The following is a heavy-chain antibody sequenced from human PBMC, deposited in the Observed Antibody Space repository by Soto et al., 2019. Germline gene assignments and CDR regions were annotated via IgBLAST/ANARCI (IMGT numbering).Heavy chain of an antibody. J-gene: IGHJ4*02. CDR2: ISYDGSNK. V-gene: IGHV3-30-3*01. CDR1: GFTFSSYA. Sequence: GGSLRLSCAASGFTFSSYAMHWVRQAPGKGLEWVAVISYDGSNKYYADSVKGRFTISRDNSKNTLYLQMSSLRAEDTAVYYCARDLGIVRCSGGSCYPDYWGQGTLVTVSS. CDR3: ARDLGIVRCSGGSCYPDY. D-gene: IGHD2-15*01.